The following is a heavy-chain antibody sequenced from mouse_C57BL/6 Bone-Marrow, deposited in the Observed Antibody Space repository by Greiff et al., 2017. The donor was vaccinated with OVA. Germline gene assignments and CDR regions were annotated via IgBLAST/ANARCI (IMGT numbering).Heavy chain of an antibody. CDR3: ARELRFYYFDY. V-gene: IGHV3-1*01. CDR2: ISYSGST. D-gene: IGHD1-1*01. J-gene: IGHJ2*01. CDR1: GYSITSGYD. Sequence: VQLKESGPGMVKPSQSLSLTSTVTGYSITSGYDWHWIRHFPGKKLEWMGYISYSGSTNYNPSLKSRISITHDTSKNHFFLKLNSVTTEDTATYYCARELRFYYFDYWGQGTTLTVSS.